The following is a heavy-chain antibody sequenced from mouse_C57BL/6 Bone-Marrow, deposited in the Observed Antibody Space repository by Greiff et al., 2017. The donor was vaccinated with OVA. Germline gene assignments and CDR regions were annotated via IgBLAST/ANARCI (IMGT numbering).Heavy chain of an antibody. CDR3: AIYDYDEGFDY. CDR2: IYPGGGYT. CDR1: GYTFTNYW. Sequence: VQLQQSGAELVRPGTSVKMSCKASGYTFTNYWIGWAKQRPGHGLEWIGDIYPGGGYTNYNEKFKGKATLTADKSSSTAYMQFSSLTSEDSAFYYCAIYDYDEGFDYWGQGTTLTVSS. V-gene: IGHV1-63*01. D-gene: IGHD2-4*01. J-gene: IGHJ2*01.